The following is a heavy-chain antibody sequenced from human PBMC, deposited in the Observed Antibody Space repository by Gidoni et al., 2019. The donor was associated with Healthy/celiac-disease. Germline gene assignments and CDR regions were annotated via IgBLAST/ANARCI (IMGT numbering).Heavy chain of an antibody. CDR3: ARDYTPIAAASGLFDY. Sequence: QVQLVESGGGVVQPGRSLRLSCAASGFTFSRYAMHWVRQAPGKGLEWVAVISYDGSNKYYADSVKGRFTISRDNSKNTLYLQMNSLRAEDTAVYYCARDYTPIAAASGLFDYWGQGTLVTVSS. V-gene: IGHV3-30-3*01. D-gene: IGHD6-13*01. CDR2: ISYDGSNK. J-gene: IGHJ4*02. CDR1: GFTFSRYA.